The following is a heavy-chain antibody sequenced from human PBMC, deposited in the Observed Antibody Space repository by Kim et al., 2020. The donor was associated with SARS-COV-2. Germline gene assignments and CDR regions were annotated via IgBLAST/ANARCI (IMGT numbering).Heavy chain of an antibody. J-gene: IGHJ4*02. CDR2: ISWNRDSI. CDR3: AKDLEPRHTSPLDH. V-gene: IGHV3-9*01. CDR1: GFRFDEYA. D-gene: IGHD6-6*01. Sequence: LSLTCAASGFRFDEYAMHWVRQAPGKGLEWVSGISWNRDSIVYADSVKGRFTISRDNAKNSLYLQMNSLRVEDTALYFCAKDLEPRHTSPLDHWGQGTLGTVSS.